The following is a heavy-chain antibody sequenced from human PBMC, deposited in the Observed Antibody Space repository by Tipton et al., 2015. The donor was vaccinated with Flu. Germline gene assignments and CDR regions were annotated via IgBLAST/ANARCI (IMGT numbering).Heavy chain of an antibody. V-gene: IGHV3-7*03. CDR3: ARKVGDY. CDR1: GFTLSNHW. CDR2: VKQDGSEI. D-gene: IGHD1-26*01. J-gene: IGHJ4*02. Sequence: SLRLSCAASGFTLSNHWMHWVRQAPGKGLEWVANVKQDGSEIYYVGSVKGRFTISRDNAENSLYLQMNSLRAEDTAVYYCARKVGDYWGQGTLVTVSS.